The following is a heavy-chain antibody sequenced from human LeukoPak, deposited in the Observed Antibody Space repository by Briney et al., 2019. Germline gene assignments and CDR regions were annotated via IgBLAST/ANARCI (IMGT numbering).Heavy chain of an antibody. CDR2: MWYDGSNK. CDR3: ARYCGGGNCYSGLDS. D-gene: IGHD2-15*01. Sequence: PGRSLRLSCVASGFSFSTYGMHWVRQAPGKGLEWVALMWYDGSNKHYAGSVRGRFTTSRDNSKNTLYLQMDSLRAEDTAVYYCARYCGGGNCYSGLDSRGQGTLVTVSS. CDR1: GFSFSTYG. J-gene: IGHJ4*02. V-gene: IGHV3-33*01.